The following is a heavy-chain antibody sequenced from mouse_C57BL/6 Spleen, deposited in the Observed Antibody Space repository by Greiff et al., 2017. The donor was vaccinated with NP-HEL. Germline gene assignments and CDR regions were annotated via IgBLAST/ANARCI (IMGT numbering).Heavy chain of an antibody. V-gene: IGHV1-54*01. J-gene: IGHJ1*03. CDR2: INPGSGGT. CDR1: GYAFTNYL. CDR3: ARGEYYDYYWYFDG. D-gene: IGHD2-4*01. Sequence: VQLQESGAELVRPGTSVKVSCKASGYAFTNYLIEWVKQRPGQGLEWIGVINPGSGGTNYNEKFKGKATLTADKSSSTAYMQLSSLTSEDSAVYCCARGEYYDYYWYFDGWGTGTTVTVAS.